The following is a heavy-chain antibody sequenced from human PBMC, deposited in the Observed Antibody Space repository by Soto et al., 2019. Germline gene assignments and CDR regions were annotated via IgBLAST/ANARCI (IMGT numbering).Heavy chain of an antibody. J-gene: IGHJ4*02. D-gene: IGHD2-2*01. CDR1: GGPFNTFG. V-gene: IGHV1-69*01. CDR3: ARTRQRRPVFYVDY. CDR2: IIPKYGTT. Sequence: QVQLMQSGAEVTKPGSSVTVSCKASGGPFNTFGISWVRQAPGQGLEWMGGIIPKYGTTNYARRFQGRVTITADESTTTAYLELSSLRHDDTAIYYCARTRQRRPVFYVDYWGQGTPISVTS.